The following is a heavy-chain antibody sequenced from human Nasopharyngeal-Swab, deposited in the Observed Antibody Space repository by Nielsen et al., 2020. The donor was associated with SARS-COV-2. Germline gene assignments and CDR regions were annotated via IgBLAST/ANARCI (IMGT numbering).Heavy chain of an antibody. V-gene: IGHV3-23*01. Sequence: GESLKISCAASGFTFSSYAMSWVRQAPGKGLEWVSAISGSGGTTYYADSVKGRFTISRDNSKNTLYLQMNSLRAEDTAVYYCAKDADSNGWFRYYFDYWGQGTLVTVSS. J-gene: IGHJ4*02. CDR2: ISGSGGTT. CDR3: AKDADSNGWFRYYFDY. D-gene: IGHD6-19*01. CDR1: GFTFSSYA.